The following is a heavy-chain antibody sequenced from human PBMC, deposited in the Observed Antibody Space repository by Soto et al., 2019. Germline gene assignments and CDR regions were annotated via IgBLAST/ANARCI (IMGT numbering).Heavy chain of an antibody. Sequence: QVQLVQSGAEVKKPGASVKVSCKASGYTFTGYYMHWVRQAPGQGLEWMGWINPNSGGTNYAQKFQGWVTMTRDTSIRTAYGEGGRRGWDDRAVYYGAGSVAGSRAGGEGVGEGDALDSGGKGTRVTVSA. V-gene: IGHV1-2*04. CDR3: AGSVAGSRAGGEGVGEGDALDS. CDR1: GYTFTGYY. J-gene: IGHJ3*02. D-gene: IGHD6-19*01. CDR2: INPNSGGT.